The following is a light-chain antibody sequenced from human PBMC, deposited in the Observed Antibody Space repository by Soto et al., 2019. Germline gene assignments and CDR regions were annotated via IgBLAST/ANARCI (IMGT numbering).Light chain of an antibody. CDR1: QGISSY. Sequence: ELTQSPSSLSASIGDRVTITCRASQGISSYLAWSQQKPGKVPNLLISGASTLQSGVPSRFSGSGSGTEFTLTISSLEPEDFATYYCQQLYRSPLSFGGGTKVE. V-gene: IGKV1-9*01. J-gene: IGKJ4*01. CDR3: QQLYRSPLS. CDR2: GAS.